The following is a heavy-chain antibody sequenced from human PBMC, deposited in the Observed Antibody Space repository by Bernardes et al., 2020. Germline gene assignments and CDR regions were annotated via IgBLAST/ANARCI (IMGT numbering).Heavy chain of an antibody. D-gene: IGHD3-22*01. V-gene: IGHV3-23*01. CDR1: GFTFSSYA. CDR3: AKRQLVSSGYFDC. CDR2: ITGSAAST. J-gene: IGHJ4*02. Sequence: GGSLRLSCAASGFTFSSYAMSWVRQVPGKGLEWVSAITGSAASTDYADSVRGRFTISRDNSKNTLYLQMSSLRAEDTAVYYCAKRQLVSSGYFDCWGQGNLV.